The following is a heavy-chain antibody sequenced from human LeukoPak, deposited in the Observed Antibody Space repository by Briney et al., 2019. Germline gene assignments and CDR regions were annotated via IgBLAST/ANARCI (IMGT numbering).Heavy chain of an antibody. CDR2: VFYSGST. CDR3: ATPIGATDWFDP. D-gene: IGHD5-12*01. Sequence: SGTLALTCTVSSGPISSYNYYCAWIRQPPGKGLEWIGSVFYSGSTYYNPSLKSRVTISVDTSNNQFSLRLTTVTAADTAVYYCATPIGATDWFDPWGQGTLVTVSS. CDR1: SGPISSYNYY. V-gene: IGHV4-39*01. J-gene: IGHJ5*02.